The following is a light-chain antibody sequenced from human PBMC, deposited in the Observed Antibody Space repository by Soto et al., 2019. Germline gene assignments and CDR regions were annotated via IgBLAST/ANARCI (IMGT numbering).Light chain of an antibody. J-gene: IGKJ1*01. CDR3: QQHSSTPEP. Sequence: IPMTLSPATLSASAGYRVTITCRASQTISTWMAWYQQKPGKAPKLLVYGASTLQSGIAARFSGSGSGTDFTLTIRSLEPEDFALYYCQQHSSTPEPFGQGT. V-gene: IGKV1-5*01. CDR1: QTISTW. CDR2: GAS.